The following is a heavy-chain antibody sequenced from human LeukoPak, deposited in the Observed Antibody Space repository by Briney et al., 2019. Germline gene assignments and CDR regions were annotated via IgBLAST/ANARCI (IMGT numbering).Heavy chain of an antibody. CDR2: IYPGDSDT. V-gene: IGHV5-51*01. J-gene: IGHJ6*02. Sequence: GESLKISCKGSGYSFTSYWIGWVRQMPGKGLEWMGIIYPGDSDTRYSPSFQGQVTISADKSISTAYLQWSSLKASDTAMYYCARHVTAMVYYYYYGMDVWGQGTTVTVSS. CDR3: ARHVTAMVYYYYYGMDV. D-gene: IGHD5-18*01. CDR1: GYSFTSYW.